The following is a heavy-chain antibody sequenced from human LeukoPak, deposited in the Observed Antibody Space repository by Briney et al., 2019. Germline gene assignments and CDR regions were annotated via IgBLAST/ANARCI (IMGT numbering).Heavy chain of an antibody. Sequence: GGSLRLSCAASGFTFRSYSMNWVRQAPGRGRGWVSYIRVVIVTIYYADSVKGRFTISRDNAKNSLYLQMNSLRAEDTAVYYCARSSSTIFGVGRRVYYYYYMDVWGKGTTVTVSS. V-gene: IGHV3-48*01. J-gene: IGHJ6*03. CDR2: IRVVIVTI. CDR1: GFTFRSYS. CDR3: ARSSSTIFGVGRRVYYYYYMDV. D-gene: IGHD3-3*01.